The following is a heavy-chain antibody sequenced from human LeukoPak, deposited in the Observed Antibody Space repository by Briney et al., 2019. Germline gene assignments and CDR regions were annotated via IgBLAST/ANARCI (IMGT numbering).Heavy chain of an antibody. CDR3: ARPRLLGYKWFDP. CDR2: IYYSGST. Sequence: SETLSLTCTVSGGSISNYYWSWIRQPPGKGLEWIGYIYYSGSTNYNPSLKSRVTISVDTSKNQFSLKLSSVTAADTAVYYCARPRLLGYKWFDPWGQGTLVTVSS. J-gene: IGHJ5*02. D-gene: IGHD3-10*01. V-gene: IGHV4-59*12. CDR1: GGSISNYY.